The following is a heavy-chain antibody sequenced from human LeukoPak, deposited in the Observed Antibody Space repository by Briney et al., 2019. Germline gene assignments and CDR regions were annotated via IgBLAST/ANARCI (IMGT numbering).Heavy chain of an antibody. D-gene: IGHD1-26*01. J-gene: IGHJ4*02. CDR2: ISTTDDT. Sequence: GGSLRLSCAASGFTFSTYDMHWVRQATGKGLEWVSAISTTDDTYYPGSVKGRFTLSRENAKSSLYLQMNSLRAEDTAVYYCARGRSGSYFDSWGQGTLVA. CDR3: ARGRSGSYFDS. CDR1: GFTFSTYD. V-gene: IGHV3-13*04.